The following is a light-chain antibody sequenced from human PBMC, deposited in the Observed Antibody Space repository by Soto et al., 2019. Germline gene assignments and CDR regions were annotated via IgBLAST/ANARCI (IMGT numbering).Light chain of an antibody. CDR2: EVT. CDR1: SSDVGGYNY. Sequence: QSVLTQPASVSVSPGQSITISCTGASSDVGGYNYVSWYQQHPGKAPKLLIYEVTNRPSGVSNRFSGSKSGNTASLTISGLRAEDEADYYCSSYTTSTTPYVFGTGTKVTVL. J-gene: IGLJ1*01. CDR3: SSYTTSTTPYV. V-gene: IGLV2-14*01.